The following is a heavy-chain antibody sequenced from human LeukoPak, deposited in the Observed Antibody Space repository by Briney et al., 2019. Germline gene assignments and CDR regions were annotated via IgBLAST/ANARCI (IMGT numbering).Heavy chain of an antibody. CDR1: GFTFSSYG. CDR3: AKAPYSSGWPFDY. D-gene: IGHD6-19*01. Sequence: GGSLRLSCAASGFTFSSYGMRWVRQAPGKGLEWVAVIWYDGSNKYYADSVKGRFTISRDNSKNTLYLQMNSLRAEDTAVYYCAKAPYSSGWPFDYWGQGTLVTVSS. J-gene: IGHJ4*02. V-gene: IGHV3-33*06. CDR2: IWYDGSNK.